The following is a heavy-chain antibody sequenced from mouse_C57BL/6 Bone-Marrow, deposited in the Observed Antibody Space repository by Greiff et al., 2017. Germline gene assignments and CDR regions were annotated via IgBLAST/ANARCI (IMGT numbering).Heavy chain of an antibody. CDR1: GYTFTSYG. CDR3: ATAQASFAY. D-gene: IGHD3-2*02. CDR2: IYPRSGNT. Sequence: ESGAELARPGASVKLSCKASGYTFTSYGISWVKQRTGQGLEWIGEIYPRSGNTYYNEKFKGKATLTADKSSSTAYMELRSLTSEDSAVYFCATAQASFAYWGQGTLVTVSA. J-gene: IGHJ3*01. V-gene: IGHV1-81*01.